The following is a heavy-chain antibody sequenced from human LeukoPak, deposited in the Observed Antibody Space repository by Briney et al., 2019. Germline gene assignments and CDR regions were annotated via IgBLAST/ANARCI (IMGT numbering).Heavy chain of an antibody. CDR3: ARAYCGGDCYDFDY. CDR1: GFTFSSYE. Sequence: GGSLRLSCAASGFTFSSYEMNWVRQAPGKGLEWVSYISSSGSTIYYADSVEGRFTISRDNAKNSLYLQMNSLRAEDTAVYYCARAYCGGDCYDFDYWGRGTLVTVSS. D-gene: IGHD2-21*02. CDR2: ISSSGSTI. V-gene: IGHV3-48*03. J-gene: IGHJ4*02.